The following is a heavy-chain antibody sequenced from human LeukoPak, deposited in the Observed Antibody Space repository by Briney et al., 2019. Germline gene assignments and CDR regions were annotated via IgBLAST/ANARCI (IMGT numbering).Heavy chain of an antibody. CDR3: ARDQGYSSSFDY. D-gene: IGHD6-6*01. Sequence: GGSLRLSCAASGVTVSSNYMTWVRQAPGKGLEWVSLLYTDDRPFYAGSVKGRFTISRDNAKNSLYLQMNSLRAEDTAVYYCARDQGYSSSFDYWGQGTLVTVSS. V-gene: IGHV3-53*01. CDR2: LYTDDRP. J-gene: IGHJ4*02. CDR1: GVTVSSNY.